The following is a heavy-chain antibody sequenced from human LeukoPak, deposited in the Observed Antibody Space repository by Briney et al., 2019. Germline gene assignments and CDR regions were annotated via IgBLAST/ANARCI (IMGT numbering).Heavy chain of an antibody. CDR3: ARRIAAAEFFDY. J-gene: IGHJ4*02. Sequence: SETLSLTCNVSGGSISSSTYYWGWIRQPPGKGLEWIGSIYYSGSTYYNPSLKSRVTISVDTSKNQFSLKLSSVTAADTAVYYCARRIAAAEFFDYWGQGTLVTVSS. D-gene: IGHD6-13*01. V-gene: IGHV4-39*01. CDR2: IYYSGST. CDR1: GGSISSSTYY.